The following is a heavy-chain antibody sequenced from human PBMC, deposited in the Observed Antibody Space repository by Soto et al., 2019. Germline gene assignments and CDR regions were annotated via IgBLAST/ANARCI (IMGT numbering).Heavy chain of an antibody. J-gene: IGHJ4*02. Sequence: PGGSLRLSCAASGFTFSNAWMNWVRQAPGKGLEWVGRIKSKTDGGTTDYAAPVKGRFTISRDDSKNTLYLQMNSLKTEDTAVYYCTPGPNGVCYRPGCSSDYWGQGTLVTVSS. CDR3: TPGPNGVCYRPGCSSDY. CDR1: GFTFSNAW. D-gene: IGHD2-8*01. V-gene: IGHV3-15*07. CDR2: IKSKTDGGTT.